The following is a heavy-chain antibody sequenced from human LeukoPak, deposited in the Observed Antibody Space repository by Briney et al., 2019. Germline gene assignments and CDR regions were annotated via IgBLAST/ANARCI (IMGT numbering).Heavy chain of an antibody. CDR1: GGSISSGDYY. CDR2: IYYSGST. CDR3: ARGYSSSWYDSPFFDY. J-gene: IGHJ4*02. D-gene: IGHD6-13*01. V-gene: IGHV4-30-4*01. Sequence: PSQTLSLTCTVSGGSISSGDYYRSWIRQPPGKGLEWIGYIYYSGSTYYNPSLKSRVTISVDTSKNQFSLKLSSVTAADTAVYYCARGYSSSWYDSPFFDYWGQGTLVTVSS.